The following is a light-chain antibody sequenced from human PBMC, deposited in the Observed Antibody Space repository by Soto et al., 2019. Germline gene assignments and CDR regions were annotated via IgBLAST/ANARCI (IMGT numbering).Light chain of an antibody. CDR2: DAS. V-gene: IGKV1-33*01. CDR1: QSILYTSNNNNY. CDR3: QQYENLPT. Sequence: DIVMTHSPDSLAVSLGERASINCKASQSILYTSNNNNYLNWYQQKPGRAPKLLIYDASDLEAGVPSRFRGSGSGTDFTFTISRLQPEDIATYYCQQYENLPTFGQGTRLEIK. J-gene: IGKJ5*01.